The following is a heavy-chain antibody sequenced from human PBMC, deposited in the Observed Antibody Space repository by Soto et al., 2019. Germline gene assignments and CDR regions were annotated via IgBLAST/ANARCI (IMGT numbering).Heavy chain of an antibody. CDR3: ARDSTGTPYFDY. Sequence: SESLSLTCTVSGGSISSGGYYWSWIRQHPGKGLEWIGYIYYSGSTYYNPSLKSRVTISVDTSKNQFSLKLSSVTAADTAVYYCARDSTGTPYFDYWGQGTLVTVSS. V-gene: IGHV4-31*03. CDR1: GGSISSGGYY. D-gene: IGHD1-1*01. J-gene: IGHJ4*02. CDR2: IYYSGST.